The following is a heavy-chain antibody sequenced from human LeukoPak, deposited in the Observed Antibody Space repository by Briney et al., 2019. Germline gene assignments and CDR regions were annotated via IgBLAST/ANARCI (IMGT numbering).Heavy chain of an antibody. V-gene: IGHV1-18*01. Sequence: ASVKVSCKASGYTFTSYGISWVRQAPGQGLEWMGWISAYNGNTNYAQKLQGRVTMTTDTSTSTPYMELRSLRSDDTAVYDCAGGRGGFGSYYYFDYWGQGTLVTVSS. J-gene: IGHJ4*02. CDR3: AGGRGGFGSYYYFDY. CDR1: GYTFTSYG. D-gene: IGHD1-26*01. CDR2: ISAYNGNT.